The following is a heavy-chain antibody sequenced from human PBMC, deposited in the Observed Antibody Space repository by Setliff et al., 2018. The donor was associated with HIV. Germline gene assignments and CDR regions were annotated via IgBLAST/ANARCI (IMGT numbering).Heavy chain of an antibody. V-gene: IGHV4-39*07. J-gene: IGHJ5*02. D-gene: IGHD5-18*01. CDR2: IHTSGST. CDR1: GGSVISSSYY. CDR3: TSSGYTFAFNWFDP. Sequence: SETLSLTCTVSGGSVISSSYYWGWIRLPPGKGLEWIGHIHTSGSTDYNPSLKSRVTISVDTSTNQFSLKLSSVSAADTAVYYCTSSGYTFAFNWFDPWGQGTLVTVSS.